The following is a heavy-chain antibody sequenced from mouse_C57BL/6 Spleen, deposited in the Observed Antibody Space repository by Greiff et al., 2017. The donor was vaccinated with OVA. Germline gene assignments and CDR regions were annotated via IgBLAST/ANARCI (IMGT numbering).Heavy chain of an antibody. D-gene: IGHD2-1*01. CDR3: TKRIYYGNYYWYFDV. Sequence: QVQLKESGAELVRPGASVTLSCKASGYTFTDYEMHWVKQTPVHGLEWIGAIDPETGGTAYNQKFKGKAILTADKSSSTAYMELRSLTSEDSAVYYCTKRIYYGNYYWYFDVWGTGTTVTVSS. V-gene: IGHV1-15*01. CDR1: GYTFTDYE. J-gene: IGHJ1*03. CDR2: IDPETGGT.